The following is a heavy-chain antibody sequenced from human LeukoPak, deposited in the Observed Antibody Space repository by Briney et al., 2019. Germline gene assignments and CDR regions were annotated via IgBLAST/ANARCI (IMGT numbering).Heavy chain of an antibody. D-gene: IGHD2-8*01. CDR2: ISGSGGST. Sequence: GGSLRLSCAASGFTFSSYAMSWVRQAPGKGLEWVSAISGSGGSTYYADSVKGRFTISRDNSKNTVYLQMNSLRAGDSAVYYCASGYCTNDVCYTGGFDYWGQGTLVTVSS. CDR3: ASGYCTNDVCYTGGFDY. V-gene: IGHV3-23*01. J-gene: IGHJ4*02. CDR1: GFTFSSYA.